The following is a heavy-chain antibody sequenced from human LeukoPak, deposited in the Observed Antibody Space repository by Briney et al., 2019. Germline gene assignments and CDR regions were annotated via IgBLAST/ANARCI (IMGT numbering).Heavy chain of an antibody. CDR2: ISGSGGST. CDR1: GFTFSSYA. Sequence: GGSLRLSCAASGFTFSSYAMHWVRQAPGKGLEWVSAISGSGGSTYYADSVKGRFTISRDNSKNTLYLQMNSLRAEDTAVYYCANLMSGIGWSQAYYGMDVWGQGTTVTVSS. J-gene: IGHJ6*02. D-gene: IGHD6-19*01. CDR3: ANLMSGIGWSQAYYGMDV. V-gene: IGHV3-23*01.